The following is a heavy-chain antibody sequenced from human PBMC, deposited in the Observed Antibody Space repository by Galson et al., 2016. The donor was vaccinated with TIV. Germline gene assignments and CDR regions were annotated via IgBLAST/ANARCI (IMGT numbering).Heavy chain of an antibody. Sequence: SLRLSCAASGLIFSNAWMTWVRQEPGKGLEWVGRIRSHFDGGTTDYAAPVNGRFIISRDDSKQTLYLQMTSLKTEDTGVYYCSRGAYGGFLGGDASAIWGQGTLVTVSS. D-gene: IGHD4-23*01. V-gene: IGHV3-15*01. CDR2: IRSHFDGGTT. CDR3: SRGAYGGFLGGDASAI. CDR1: GLIFSNAW. J-gene: IGHJ3*02.